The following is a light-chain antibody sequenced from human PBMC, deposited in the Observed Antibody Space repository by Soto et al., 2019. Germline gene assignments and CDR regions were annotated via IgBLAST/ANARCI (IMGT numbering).Light chain of an antibody. CDR1: SGSIASNY. Sequence: NFMLTQPHSVSESPGKTVTISCTGSSGSIASNYVQWYQQRPGSAPTIVIYEDTQRPSGVPDRFSGSIDRSANSASLTISGLKTEDEADYYCQSYDNNNHVVFGGGPQLTVL. CDR3: QSYDNNNHVV. CDR2: EDT. V-gene: IGLV6-57*02. J-gene: IGLJ7*01.